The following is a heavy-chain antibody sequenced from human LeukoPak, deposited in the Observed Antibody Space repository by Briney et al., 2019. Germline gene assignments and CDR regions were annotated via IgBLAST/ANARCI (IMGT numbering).Heavy chain of an antibody. CDR3: ARGRNNAFDI. D-gene: IGHD1/OR15-1a*01. V-gene: IGHV6-1*01. CDR1: GDSVSSSSDA. Sequence: SQTLSLTCAISGDSVSSSSDAWNWIRQATWRGLEWLGRTYYRSNDYAVSVKSRMTINADTSKNQVSLQLSSVTPEDTAVYYCARGRNNAFDIWGQGTMVTVSS. CDR2: TYYRSN. J-gene: IGHJ3*02.